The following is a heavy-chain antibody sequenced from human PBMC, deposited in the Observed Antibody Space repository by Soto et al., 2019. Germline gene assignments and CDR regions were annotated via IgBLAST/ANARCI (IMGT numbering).Heavy chain of an antibody. Sequence: QVQLVQSGAEVKKPGASVKVSCKASGYTFTSYDINWVRQATGQGLEWMGWMNPNSGNTGYAQKFQGRVTMTRNTSINTAYMELSSLRSEETAVYYCASPARNYDFWSGYSFDIWGQGTMVTVSS. D-gene: IGHD3-3*01. CDR2: MNPNSGNT. CDR1: GYTFTSYD. J-gene: IGHJ3*02. CDR3: ASPARNYDFWSGYSFDI. V-gene: IGHV1-8*01.